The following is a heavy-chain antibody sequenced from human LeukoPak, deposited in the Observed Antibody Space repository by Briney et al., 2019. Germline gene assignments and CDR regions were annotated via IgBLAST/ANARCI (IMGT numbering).Heavy chain of an antibody. J-gene: IGHJ4*02. V-gene: IGHV1-2*02. CDR1: GFTFTDSF. CDR3: ARDQVRKQLATATY. CDR2: INPNSGGT. D-gene: IGHD6-13*01. Sequence: ASVKVSCKASGFTFTDSFIHWVRQAPGQGLEWMGWINPNSGGTNYAQKFQGRVTMTRDTSISTAYMELSRLRSDDTAVYYCARDQVRKQLATATYWGQGTLVTVSS.